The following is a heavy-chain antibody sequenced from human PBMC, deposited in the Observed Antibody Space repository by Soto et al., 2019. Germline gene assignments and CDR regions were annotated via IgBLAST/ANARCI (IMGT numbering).Heavy chain of an antibody. CDR2: ISGSGGST. CDR3: AKGGSDYYYYGMDV. J-gene: IGHJ6*02. D-gene: IGHD3-16*01. CDR1: GFTFSSYA. Sequence: GGSLRLSCAASGFTFSSYAMSWVRQAPGKGLEWVSSISGSGGSTYYADSVKGRFTISRDNSKNTLYLQMNSLRAEDTAVYYCAKGGSDYYYYGMDVWGQGTPVTVSS. V-gene: IGHV3-23*01.